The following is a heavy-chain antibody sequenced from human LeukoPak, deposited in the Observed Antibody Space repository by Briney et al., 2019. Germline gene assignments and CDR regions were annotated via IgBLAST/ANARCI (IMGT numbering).Heavy chain of an antibody. D-gene: IGHD5-24*01. V-gene: IGHV4-59*01. CDR1: GGSISSYY. Sequence: SETLPLTCTVSGGSISSYYWSWIRQPPGKGLEWIGYIYYSGSTNYNPSLESRVTISVDTSKNQFSLKLSSVTAADTAVYHCASTEMATILAYWGQGTLVTVSS. CDR3: ASTEMATILAY. CDR2: IYYSGST. J-gene: IGHJ4*02.